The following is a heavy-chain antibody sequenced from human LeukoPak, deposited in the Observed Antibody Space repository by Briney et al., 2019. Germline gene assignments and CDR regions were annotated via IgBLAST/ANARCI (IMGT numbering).Heavy chain of an antibody. CDR2: IFYSGAT. J-gene: IGHJ4*02. CDR3: ARGGHYDIWSSDFDY. CDR1: GGSISSSSYY. D-gene: IGHD3-3*01. V-gene: IGHV4-39*07. Sequence: KSSETLSLTCTVSGGSISSSSYYWGWIRQPPGKGLEWIGSIFYSGATYSNPPLRSRVTLSIDTSKNQFSLKVTSVTAADTAVYYCARGGHYDIWSSDFDYWGQGTLVSVSS.